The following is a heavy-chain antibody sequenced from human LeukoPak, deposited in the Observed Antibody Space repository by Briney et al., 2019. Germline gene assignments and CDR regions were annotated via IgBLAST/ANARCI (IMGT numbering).Heavy chain of an antibody. CDR2: ISWNSGSI. D-gene: IGHD1-26*01. CDR3: AKSRSGSYLKNNWFDP. Sequence: GGSPRLSCAASDFSVNNNYVDWVRQAPGKGLEWVSGISWNSGSIGYADSVKGRFTISRDNAKNSLYLQMNSLRAEDTALYYCAKSRSGSYLKNNWFDPWGQGTLVTVSS. CDR1: DFSVNNNY. V-gene: IGHV3-9*01. J-gene: IGHJ5*02.